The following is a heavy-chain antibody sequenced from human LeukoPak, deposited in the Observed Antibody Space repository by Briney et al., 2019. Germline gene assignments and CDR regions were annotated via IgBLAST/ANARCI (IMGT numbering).Heavy chain of an antibody. V-gene: IGHV1-18*01. D-gene: IGHD3-22*01. CDR1: GYTFTSYG. CDR2: ISAYNGNT. Sequence: ASVKVSCKASGYTFTSYGISWVRQAPGQGLEWMGWISAYNGNTNYAQKLQGRVTMTTDTSTSTAYMELRSLRSDDTAVYYCARMYYYDSSGYYRYYGMDVWGQGTTVAVSS. CDR3: ARMYYYDSSGYYRYYGMDV. J-gene: IGHJ6*02.